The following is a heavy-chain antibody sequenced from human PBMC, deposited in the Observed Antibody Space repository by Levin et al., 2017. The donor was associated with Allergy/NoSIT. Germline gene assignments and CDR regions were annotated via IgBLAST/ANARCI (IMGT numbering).Heavy chain of an antibody. CDR1: GNTFTDYY. V-gene: IGHV1-2*02. J-gene: IGHJ4*02. D-gene: IGHD2-21*02. Sequence: AASVKVSCEASGNTFTDYYLHWIRQAPGQDLEWMGWINPKSGGTKYAEKFQGRVTMTRDTSITTLYMDLGALRFDDTGVYYCAACGGACFSPRYWGQGTLVTVSS. CDR3: AACGGACFSPRY. CDR2: INPKSGGT.